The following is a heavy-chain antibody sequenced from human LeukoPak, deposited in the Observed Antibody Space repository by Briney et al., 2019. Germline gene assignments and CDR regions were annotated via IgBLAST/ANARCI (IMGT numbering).Heavy chain of an antibody. J-gene: IGHJ2*01. D-gene: IGHD4-17*01. CDR1: GFTFSSYA. V-gene: IGHV3-30-3*01. CDR2: ISYDGSNK. CDR3: ARGHGDFPVNYYFDL. Sequence: GGSLRLSCAASGFTFSSYAMHWVRQAPAKGLELVAVISYDGSNKYYADSVKGRFTISRDNSKNTLYLQMNSLRAEDTAVYYCARGHGDFPVNYYFDLWGRGTLVTVSS.